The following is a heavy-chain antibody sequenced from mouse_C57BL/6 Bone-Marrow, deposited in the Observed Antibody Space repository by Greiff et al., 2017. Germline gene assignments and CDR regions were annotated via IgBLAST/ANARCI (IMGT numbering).Heavy chain of an antibody. Sequence: QVQLQQPGAELVKPGASVKLSCKASGYTFTSYWMQWVKQRPGQGLEWIGEIDPSDSYANYNQKLKGKATVTVDTSSRTAYMQLSSLTSEDSAVYYCARMGWSFDYWGQGTTLTVSS. CDR3: ARMGWSFDY. CDR2: IDPSDSYA. D-gene: IGHD2-3*01. J-gene: IGHJ2*01. V-gene: IGHV1-50*01. CDR1: GYTFTSYW.